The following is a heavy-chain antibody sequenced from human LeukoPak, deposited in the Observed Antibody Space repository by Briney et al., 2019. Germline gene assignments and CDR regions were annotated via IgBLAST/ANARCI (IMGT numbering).Heavy chain of an antibody. D-gene: IGHD2-15*01. CDR1: GFTFSSYG. Sequence: GGSLRLSCAASGFTFSSYGMSWVRQAPGKGLEWVSAISGSGGSTYYADSVKGRFTISRDNSKNTLYLQMNSLRAEDTAVYYCAKAMIWGYCSGGSCYFDYWGQGTLVTVSS. J-gene: IGHJ4*02. CDR2: ISGSGGST. CDR3: AKAMIWGYCSGGSCYFDY. V-gene: IGHV3-23*01.